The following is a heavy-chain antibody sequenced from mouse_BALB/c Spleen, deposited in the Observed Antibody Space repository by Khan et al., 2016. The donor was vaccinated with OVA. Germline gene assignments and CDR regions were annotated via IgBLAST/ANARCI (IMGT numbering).Heavy chain of an antibody. CDR2: IWSDGTT. D-gene: IGHD2-10*01. CDR3: ARQPYYHYNIMDY. CDR1: GFSLTTYG. Sequence: VQLQESGPGLAAPSQSLSITCTISGFSLTTYGVHWVRQPPGKGLEWLVVIWSDGTTNYNSALKSRLTITKDNSQSQVFLKMNSLQTADTAIYFCARQPYYHYNIMDYWGQGTSVTVSA. V-gene: IGHV2-6-1*01. J-gene: IGHJ4*01.